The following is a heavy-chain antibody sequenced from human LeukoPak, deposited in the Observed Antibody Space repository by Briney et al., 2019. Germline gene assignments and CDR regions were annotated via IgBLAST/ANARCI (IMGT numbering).Heavy chain of an antibody. CDR3: ASERLRD. CDR1: GFTVNSIF. J-gene: IGHJ4*02. CDR2: ISGGDDI. D-gene: IGHD5-12*01. V-gene: IGHV3-66*01. Sequence: PGGSLTLSCAASGFTVNSIFMSWVRQAAGKGLECVSLISGGDDIYYADSVKGRFTISRDNSKNTVYLQMNSLRAEDTAVYYCASERLRDWGQGTLVTVSS.